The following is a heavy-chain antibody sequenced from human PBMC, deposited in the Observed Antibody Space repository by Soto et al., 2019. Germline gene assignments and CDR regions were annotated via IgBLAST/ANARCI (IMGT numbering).Heavy chain of an antibody. D-gene: IGHD6-13*01. V-gene: IGHV1-69*13. J-gene: IGHJ4*02. Sequence: ASVKVSCKASGGTFSSYAISWVRQAPGQGLEWMGGIIPIFGTANYAQKFQGRVTITADESTSTAYMELSSLRSEDTAVYYCASRALSSSWYEDYWGQGTLVTVSS. CDR2: IIPIFGTA. CDR1: GGTFSSYA. CDR3: ASRALSSSWYEDY.